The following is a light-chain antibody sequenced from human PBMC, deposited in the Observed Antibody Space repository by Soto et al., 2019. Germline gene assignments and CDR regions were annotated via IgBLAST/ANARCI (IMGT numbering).Light chain of an antibody. V-gene: IGKV3-15*01. CDR1: QSVSSN. CDR2: GSS. CDR3: QHYNNWPQT. Sequence: EIVMTQSPATLSVSPGERATPSCRASQSVSSNLAWYHQKPGQAPRLLIYGSSTRATGIPARFSGSGSGTEFTLTISSLQSEDFAVYYCQHYNNWPQTFGQGTKVDIK. J-gene: IGKJ1*01.